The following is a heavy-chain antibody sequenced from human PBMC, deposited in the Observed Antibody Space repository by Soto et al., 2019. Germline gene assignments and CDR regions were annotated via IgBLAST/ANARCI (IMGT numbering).Heavy chain of an antibody. CDR1: VFPVSSYA. CDR2: ISGSGGST. J-gene: IGHJ6*02. V-gene: IGHV3-23*01. CDR3: AKASAGYCSGGSCQPYYYHGMDV. Sequence: QPAGSLRLSCAASVFPVSSYAMGWVRQDPGKGLEWVSAISGSGGSTYYADSVKGRFTISRDNSKNTLYLQMNSLRAEDTAVYYCAKASAGYCSGGSCQPYYYHGMDVWGQAHTVTVSS. D-gene: IGHD2-15*01.